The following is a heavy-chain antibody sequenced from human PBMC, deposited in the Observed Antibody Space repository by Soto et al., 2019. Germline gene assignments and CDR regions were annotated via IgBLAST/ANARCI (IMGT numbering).Heavy chain of an antibody. CDR2: IYHSGST. CDR3: ARTYYDFVWGVFQIFDY. CDR1: GGSISSGNYY. D-gene: IGHD3-16*01. V-gene: IGHV4-30-4*01. Sequence: SETLSLTCTVSGGSISSGNYYWSWIRQPPGKGLEWIGYIYHSGSTYYNPSLKSRVIISVDTSKNQFSLSLSSVTAADTAMYYCARTYYDFVWGVFQIFDYWGQGALVT. J-gene: IGHJ4*02.